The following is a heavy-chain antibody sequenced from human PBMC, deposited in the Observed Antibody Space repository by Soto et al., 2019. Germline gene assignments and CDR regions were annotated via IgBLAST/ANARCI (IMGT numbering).Heavy chain of an antibody. CDR2: ISGSGGNT. V-gene: IGHV3-23*01. CDR1: GFTFSNNA. J-gene: IGHJ3*01. Sequence: GGSLRLSCAASGFTFSNNAMSWVRQAPGKGLEWVSSISGSGGNTYYAESVKGRFTISRDNSKNTLYVQINTLRAEDTAVYYCAKGRGYSYGWAKSDAFDVWGQGTMVTVSS. CDR3: AKGRGYSYGWAKSDAFDV. D-gene: IGHD5-18*01.